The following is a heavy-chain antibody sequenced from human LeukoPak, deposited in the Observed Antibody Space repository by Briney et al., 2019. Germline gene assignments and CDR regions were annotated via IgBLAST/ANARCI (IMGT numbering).Heavy chain of an antibody. CDR3: GRVPYCSSTSCYAIFDY. CDR1: GVTFSNYG. Sequence: PGGSLRLSCAASGVTFSNYGMHWVRQAPGKGLEWVAVICYDGSNKYYADSVKGRFTISRDDAKNSLYLQMNSLRAEDTALYYCGRVPYCSSTSCYAIFDYWGQGTLVTVSS. CDR2: ICYDGSNK. V-gene: IGHV3-33*01. J-gene: IGHJ4*02. D-gene: IGHD2-2*01.